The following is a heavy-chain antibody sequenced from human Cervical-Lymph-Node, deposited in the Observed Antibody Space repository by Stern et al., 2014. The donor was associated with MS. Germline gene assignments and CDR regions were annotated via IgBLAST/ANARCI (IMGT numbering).Heavy chain of an antibody. Sequence: QMQLVQSGAEVKKPGSSVKVSCKTSGGTFSTSGISWVRQAPGQGLEWMGGIIPVLGTTNYARKFQGRLTITADKSTSTAYMALSSLTSEDTAVYYCARDLGVGPTVSWGQGTVVTVSS. D-gene: IGHD1-26*01. CDR1: GGTFSTSG. V-gene: IGHV1-69*06. CDR3: ARDLGVGPTVS. J-gene: IGHJ5*02. CDR2: IIPVLGTT.